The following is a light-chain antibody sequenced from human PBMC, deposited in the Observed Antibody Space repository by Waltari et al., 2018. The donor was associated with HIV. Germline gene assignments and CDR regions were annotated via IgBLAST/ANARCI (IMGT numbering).Light chain of an antibody. CDR2: DDS. CDR1: NIGTKS. CDR3: QVWDSSSAHVV. V-gene: IGLV3-21*02. J-gene: IGLJ2*01. Sequence: SSVLTQPPSMSVAPGQTARITCGGNNIGTKSVHWYQQKPVQAPVLVVYDDSDRPSGIPERFSGSNSGNTATLTINRVEAGDEADYYCQVWDSSSAHVVFGGGTKLTVL.